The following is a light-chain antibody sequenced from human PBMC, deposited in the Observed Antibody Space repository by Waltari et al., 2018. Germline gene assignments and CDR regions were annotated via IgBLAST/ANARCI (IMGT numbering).Light chain of an antibody. J-gene: IGLJ2*01. CDR1: SSDVGGYNY. CDR2: EVS. V-gene: IGLV2-14*01. CDR3: SSYTSSSTQV. Sequence: QSALTQPASVSGSPGQSNTISCTGTSSDVGGYNYVSWYQQHPGKAPQLMIYEVSNRPSGVSNRFSGSKSGNTASLTISGLQAEDEADYYCSSYTSSSTQVFGGGTKLTVI.